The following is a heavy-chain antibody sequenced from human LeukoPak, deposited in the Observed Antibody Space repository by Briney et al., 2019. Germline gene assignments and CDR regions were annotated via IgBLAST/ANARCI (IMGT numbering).Heavy chain of an antibody. D-gene: IGHD3-9*01. V-gene: IGHV1-8*02. Sequence: GASVKVSCKASGYTFTGYYMHWVRQATGQGLEWMGWMNPNSGNTGYAQKFQGRVTMTRNTSISTAYMELSSLRSEDTAVYYCARTIRYFDWLFQSGGDAFDIWGQGTMVTVSS. CDR1: GYTFTGYY. J-gene: IGHJ3*02. CDR3: ARTIRYFDWLFQSGGDAFDI. CDR2: MNPNSGNT.